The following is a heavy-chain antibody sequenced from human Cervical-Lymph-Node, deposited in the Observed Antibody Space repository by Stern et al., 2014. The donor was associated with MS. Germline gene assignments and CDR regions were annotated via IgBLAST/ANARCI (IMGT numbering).Heavy chain of an antibody. CDR1: GFTFSTHG. CDR2: ISYDGTNK. CDR3: AKSAVALMVFAPDS. V-gene: IGHV3-30*18. D-gene: IGHD2-8*01. Sequence: VQLVESGGGVIQPGRSLTLSCAASGFTFSTHGMHWVRPAPGKGLEWVALISYDGTNKYYPDSVKVRFTISRDNSKSTLYLQMNSLRPEDTALYYCAKSAVALMVFAPDSWGQGTLVTVSS. J-gene: IGHJ4*02.